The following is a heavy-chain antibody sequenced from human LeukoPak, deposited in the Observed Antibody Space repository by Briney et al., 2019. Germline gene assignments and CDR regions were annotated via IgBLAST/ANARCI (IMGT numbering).Heavy chain of an antibody. CDR2: IWYDGSNK. J-gene: IGHJ4*02. Sequence: PGGSLRLSCAASGFTFSSYGMHWVRQAPGKGLEWVAVIWYDGSNKYYADSVKGRFTISRDNSKNTLYLQMNSLRAEDTAVYFCAKDGVVVTALSYFDYWGQGTLVTVSS. CDR1: GFTFSSYG. V-gene: IGHV3-30*02. CDR3: AKDGVVVTALSYFDY. D-gene: IGHD2-21*02.